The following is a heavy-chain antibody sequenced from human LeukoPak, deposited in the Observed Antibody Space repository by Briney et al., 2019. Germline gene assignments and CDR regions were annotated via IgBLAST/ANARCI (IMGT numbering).Heavy chain of an antibody. CDR3: TRVPELPDY. D-gene: IGHD2-15*01. J-gene: IGHJ4*02. CDR2: INGHNGNT. Sequence: GASVKVSCKASGGTFSSYAISWVRQAPGQGLEWMGWINGHNGNTNYSQKFQGRVTMTTDTSTSTAHMELRSLRSDDTAVYYCTRVPELPDYWGQGTLVTVSS. V-gene: IGHV1-18*01. CDR1: GGTFSSYA.